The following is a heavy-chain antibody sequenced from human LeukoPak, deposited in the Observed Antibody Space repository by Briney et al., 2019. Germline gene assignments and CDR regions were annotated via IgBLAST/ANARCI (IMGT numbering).Heavy chain of an antibody. D-gene: IGHD3-22*01. J-gene: IGHJ4*02. CDR2: ISSSGGTI. CDR3: AKRGVVIRVILVGFHKEAYYFDS. CDR1: GFTFSDYY. Sequence: PGGSLRLSCAASGFTFSDYYMSWIRQAPGKGLEGVSYISSSGGTIYYADSVRGRFTISRDNAKNSLYLQMNSLRAEDTAVYFCAKRGVVIRVILVGFHKEAYYFDSWGQGALVTVSS. V-gene: IGHV3-11*01.